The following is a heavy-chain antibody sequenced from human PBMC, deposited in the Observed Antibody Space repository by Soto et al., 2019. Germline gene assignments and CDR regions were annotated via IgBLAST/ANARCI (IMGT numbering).Heavy chain of an antibody. CDR1: GFTFRSYT. CDR2: IRGFSPYT. CDR3: ARDVTGYSSGPNVADY. V-gene: IGHV3-21*04. J-gene: IGHJ4*02. D-gene: IGHD6-19*01. Sequence: GGSLRLSCVASGFTFRSYTMNWVRQAPGKGLEWVSAIRGFSPYTFYADSVKGRFTISRDNAKNSLYLQMNSLRAEDTAVYYCARDVTGYSSGPNVADYWGQGTLVTVSS.